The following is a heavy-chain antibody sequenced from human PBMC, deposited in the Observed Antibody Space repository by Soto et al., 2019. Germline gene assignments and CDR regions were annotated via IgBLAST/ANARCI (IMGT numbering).Heavy chain of an antibody. CDR1: GGSFSGYY. V-gene: IGHV4-34*01. Sequence: SETLSLTCAVYGGSFSGYYWSWIRQPPGKGREWIGEINHRGSTNYNPSLKSRVTISVDTSKNQFSLKLRFVTAADTAVYYCAVAVADPPVDYWGQGTLVTVSS. CDR3: AVAVADPPVDY. J-gene: IGHJ4*02. D-gene: IGHD6-19*01. CDR2: INHRGST.